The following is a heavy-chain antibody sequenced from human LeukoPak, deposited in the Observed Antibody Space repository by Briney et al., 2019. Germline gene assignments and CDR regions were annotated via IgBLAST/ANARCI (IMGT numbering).Heavy chain of an antibody. Sequence: QTGGSLRLSCAASGFTFSSYAMHWVRQAPGKGLEWVAVISYDGSNKYYADSVKGRFTISRDNSKNTLYLQMNSLRAEDTAVYYCARETAMVTPLFDYWGRGTLVTVSS. CDR2: ISYDGSNK. CDR3: ARETAMVTPLFDY. CDR1: GFTFSSYA. D-gene: IGHD5-18*01. J-gene: IGHJ4*02. V-gene: IGHV3-30-3*01.